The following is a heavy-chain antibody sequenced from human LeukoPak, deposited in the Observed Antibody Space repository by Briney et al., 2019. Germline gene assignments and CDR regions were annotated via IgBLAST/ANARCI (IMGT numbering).Heavy chain of an antibody. CDR3: ARVDILNTGYYMDV. CDR1: GGSISSGGYS. V-gene: IGHV4-30-4*07. J-gene: IGHJ6*03. Sequence: SETLSLTCAVSGGSISSGGYSWSWIRQPPGKGLEWIGYIYYSGSTYYNPSLKSRVTISVDTSKNQFSLKLSSVTAADTAVYYCARVDILNTGYYMDVWGKGTTVTISS. D-gene: IGHD3-9*01. CDR2: IYYSGST.